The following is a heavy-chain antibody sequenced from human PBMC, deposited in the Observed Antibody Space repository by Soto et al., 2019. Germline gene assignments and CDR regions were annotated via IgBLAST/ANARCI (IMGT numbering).Heavy chain of an antibody. J-gene: IGHJ3*02. CDR1: GGAIITYY. V-gene: IGHV4-4*07. CDR2: IYITGST. Sequence: ETLSLTCNVSGGAIITYYWTWIRQPAGRKLEWIGRIYITGSTNYNPSLKSRVTMSVVTSKNQFSLKLNSVTAADTDVYYCARGGRDGFEIWGQGTMVTVSS. CDR3: ARGGRDGFEI.